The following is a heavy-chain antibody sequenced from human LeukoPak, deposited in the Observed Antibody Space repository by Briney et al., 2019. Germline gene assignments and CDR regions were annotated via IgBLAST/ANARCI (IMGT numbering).Heavy chain of an antibody. J-gene: IGHJ4*02. CDR1: GGSISSSSYY. Sequence: SETLSLTCTVSGGSISSSSYYWGWIRRPPGKGLEWIGSIYYSGSTYYNPSLKSRVTISVDTSKNQFSLKLSSVTAADTAVYYRARLLTTSMVREARFDYWGQGTLVTVSS. D-gene: IGHD3-10*01. CDR2: IYYSGST. V-gene: IGHV4-39*01. CDR3: ARLLTTSMVREARFDY.